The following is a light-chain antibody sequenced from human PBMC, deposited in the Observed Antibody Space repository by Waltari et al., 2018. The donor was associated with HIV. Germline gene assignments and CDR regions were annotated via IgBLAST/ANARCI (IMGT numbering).Light chain of an antibody. CDR3: YSPARSGNLL. Sequence: SYELTQPRSVSVAPGQKARITCSGDALPKKYAYWYQQTSGQAPVLFYHEDTKRPSGFPVCFSGSSSGTMPTWTISGAQVADYADSFCYSPARSGNLLFGRGSKLTLL. V-gene: IGLV3-10*01. CDR2: EDT. J-gene: IGLJ2*01. CDR1: ALPKKY.